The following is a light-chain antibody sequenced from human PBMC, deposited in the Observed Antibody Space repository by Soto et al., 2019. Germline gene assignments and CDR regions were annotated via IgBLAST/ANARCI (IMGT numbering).Light chain of an antibody. V-gene: IGLV1-40*01. J-gene: IGLJ3*02. Sequence: QSVLTQPPSVSGVPGQRVSISCTGSSSNSGAGYDVHWYQQLPGTAPKLLIYGNSNRPSGVPDRFSGSKSGTSASLAITGLQAEDEADYYCQSYDSSLSGWVFGGGTKLTVL. CDR3: QSYDSSLSGWV. CDR2: GNS. CDR1: SSNSGAGYD.